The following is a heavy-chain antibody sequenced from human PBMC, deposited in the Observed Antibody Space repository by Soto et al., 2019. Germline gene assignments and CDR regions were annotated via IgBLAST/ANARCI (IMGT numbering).Heavy chain of an antibody. V-gene: IGHV1-69*13. D-gene: IGHD6-13*01. Sequence: GASVKVSCKASGGTFSSYAISWVRQAPGQGLEWMGGIIPIFGTANYAQKFQGRVTITADESTSTAYMELSSLRSEDTAVYYCAFEVRHLVSYFDYWAQGSLVTVSS. CDR1: GGTFSSYA. CDR2: IIPIFGTA. CDR3: AFEVRHLVSYFDY. J-gene: IGHJ4*02.